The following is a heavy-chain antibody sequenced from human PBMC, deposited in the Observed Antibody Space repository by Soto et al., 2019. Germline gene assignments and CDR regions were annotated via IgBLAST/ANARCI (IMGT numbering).Heavy chain of an antibody. Sequence: ASVKVSCKASGGTFSSYAISWVRQAPGQGLEWMGGIIPIFGTANYAQKFQGRVTITADKSTSTAYMELSSLRSEDTAVYYCARGIAAAGTTTYYYYGMEVWGQGTTVTVSS. J-gene: IGHJ6*02. V-gene: IGHV1-69*06. CDR1: GGTFSSYA. D-gene: IGHD6-13*01. CDR2: IIPIFGTA. CDR3: ARGIAAAGTTTYYYYGMEV.